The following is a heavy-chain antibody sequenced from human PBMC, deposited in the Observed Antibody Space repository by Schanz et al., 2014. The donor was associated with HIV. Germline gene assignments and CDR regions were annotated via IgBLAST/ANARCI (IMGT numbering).Heavy chain of an antibody. Sequence: QVQLVQSGAEVKKPGASVKVSCKASGYTFTSFGVTWVRQAPGQGLEWMGWIRPYNGYTDYAQKLQGRVTLTTDTSTTTAYMDLRSLRSDDTAVYHCARRESDGALDVWGPGTTVIVSS. D-gene: IGHD2-21*02. V-gene: IGHV1-18*01. J-gene: IGHJ6*02. CDR1: GYTFTSFG. CDR3: ARRESDGALDV. CDR2: IRPYNGYT.